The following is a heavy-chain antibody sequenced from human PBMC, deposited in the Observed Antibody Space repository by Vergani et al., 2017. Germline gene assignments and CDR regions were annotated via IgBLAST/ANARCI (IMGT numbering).Heavy chain of an antibody. CDR2: IYHTGSA. CDR1: GYSITSGYY. J-gene: IGHJ5*02. CDR3: VRTVALWFVETKDGGWFDP. Sequence: QVQLLESGPGLLKPSETLSLTCSVSGYSITSGYYWGWIRQPPGRGLEWIGSIYHTGSAYYNPSLKSRVTVSVDTSKNQVSLKLNSVTAADTAVYYCVRTVALWFVETKDGGWFDPWGQGTLVTVTS. V-gene: IGHV4-38-2*01. D-gene: IGHD3-10*01.